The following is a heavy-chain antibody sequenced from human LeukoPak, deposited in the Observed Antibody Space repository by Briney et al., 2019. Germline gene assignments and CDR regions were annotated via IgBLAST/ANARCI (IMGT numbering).Heavy chain of an antibody. CDR3: ARGKYPTYLDDAFDI. CDR1: GGSFSGYY. D-gene: IGHD2-2*02. J-gene: IGHJ3*02. CDR2: INHSGST. V-gene: IGHV4-34*01. Sequence: SETLSLTCAVYGGSFSGYYWSWIRQPPGKGLEWIGEINHSGSTNYNPSLKSRVTISVDTSKNQFSLKLSSVTAADTAVYYCARGKYPTYLDDAFDIWGQGTMVTVSS.